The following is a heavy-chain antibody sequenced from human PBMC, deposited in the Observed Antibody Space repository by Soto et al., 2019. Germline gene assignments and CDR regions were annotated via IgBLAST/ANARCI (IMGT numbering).Heavy chain of an antibody. CDR3: ARCDVCYPGGDDAFDL. J-gene: IGHJ3*01. D-gene: IGHD2-21*02. Sequence: QVQLVQSGAEVKKPGSSVKVSCKTSGGTFSSHALTWLRQAPGQGREWMGGIIPMFGTTYTSQKFQGRVAISADETTSTLELSSLRSEDTAVYFCARCDVCYPGGDDAFDLWGQGTTVIVSS. V-gene: IGHV1-69*01. CDR2: IIPMFGTT. CDR1: GGTFSSHA.